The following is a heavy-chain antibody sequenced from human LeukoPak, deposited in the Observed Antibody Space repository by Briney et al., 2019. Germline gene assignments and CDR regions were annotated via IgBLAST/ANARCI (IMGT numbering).Heavy chain of an antibody. V-gene: IGHV4-34*01. CDR3: ARSLPYYDSSGYYTDY. D-gene: IGHD3-22*01. CDR2: INHSGST. CDR1: GGSLSGYY. J-gene: IGHJ4*02. Sequence: SETLSLTCAVYGGSLSGYYWSWIRQPPGKGLEWIGEINHSGSTNYNPSLKSRVTISVDTSKNQFSLKLSSVTAADTAVYYCARSLPYYDSSGYYTDYWGQGTLVTVSS.